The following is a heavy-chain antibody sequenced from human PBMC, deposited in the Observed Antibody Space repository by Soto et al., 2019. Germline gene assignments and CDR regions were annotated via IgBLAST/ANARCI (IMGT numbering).Heavy chain of an antibody. J-gene: IGHJ4*02. D-gene: IGHD1-1*01. CDR3: ARGRYGDY. CDR2: ISANNGNT. CDR1: GYAFTTYG. Sequence: QVHLVQSGAEVKKPGASVKVSCKGSGYAFTTYGITWVRQAPVQGLERMGWISANNGNTNYAQKIQGRVTVTRHTSTSTAYKELTSLSSDDTAVYYCARGRYGDYWGQGALVTVSS. V-gene: IGHV1-18*01.